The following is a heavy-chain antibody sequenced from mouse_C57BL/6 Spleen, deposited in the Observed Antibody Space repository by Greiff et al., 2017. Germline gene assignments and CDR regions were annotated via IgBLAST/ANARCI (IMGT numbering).Heavy chain of an antibody. J-gene: IGHJ2*01. V-gene: IGHV3-6*01. Sequence: EVQLVESGPGLVKPSQSLSLTCSVTGYSITSGYYWNWIRQFPGNKLEWMGYISYDGSNNYNPSLKNRISITRDTSKNQFFLKLNSVTTEDTATYYCAREMVTTRYFDYWGQGTTLTVSS. CDR1: GYSITSGYY. CDR2: ISYDGSN. CDR3: AREMVTTRYFDY. D-gene: IGHD2-2*01.